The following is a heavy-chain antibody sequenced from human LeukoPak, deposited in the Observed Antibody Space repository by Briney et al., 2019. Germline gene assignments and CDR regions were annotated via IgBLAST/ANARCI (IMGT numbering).Heavy chain of an antibody. CDR1: GGTFSSYT. V-gene: IGHV1-69*02. Sequence: SVKVSCKASGGTFSSYTISWVRQAPGQGLEWMGRIIPILGIANYAQKFQGRVTITADKSTSTAYMGLSSLRSEDTAVYYCARTHAEMATMQFDYWGQGTLVTVSS. CDR3: ARTHAEMATMQFDY. J-gene: IGHJ4*02. D-gene: IGHD5-24*01. CDR2: IIPILGIA.